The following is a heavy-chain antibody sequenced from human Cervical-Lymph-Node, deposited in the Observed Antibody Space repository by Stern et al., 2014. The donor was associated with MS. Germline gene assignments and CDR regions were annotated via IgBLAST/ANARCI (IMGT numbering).Heavy chain of an antibody. V-gene: IGHV4-59*01. CDR3: ARKMGPGIGAFDI. J-gene: IGHJ3*02. D-gene: IGHD3-10*01. CDR2: IYYSGST. Sequence: QLQLQESGPGLVKPSETLSLTCPVSGGSISSYYWSWIRQPPGKGLEWIGYIYYSGSTNYIPSLKSRVTISVDTSKNQFSLKLSSVTAADTAVYYCARKMGPGIGAFDIWGQGTMVTVSS. CDR1: GGSISSYY.